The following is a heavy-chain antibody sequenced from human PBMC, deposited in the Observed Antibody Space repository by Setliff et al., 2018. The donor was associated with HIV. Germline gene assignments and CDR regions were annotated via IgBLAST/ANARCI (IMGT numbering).Heavy chain of an antibody. CDR1: GDSLSSGDSY. CDR2: IYYTGST. D-gene: IGHD1-26*01. Sequence: SETLSLTCSVSGDSLSSGDSYWAWIRQPPGKGLEWIGSIYYTGSTFSNPSLKSRVTVSGDTTRSQFSLKLDSVTAADTALYYCARRSLNSTPDAFGIWGQGTMVTVSS. CDR3: ARRSLNSTPDAFGI. V-gene: IGHV4-39*01. J-gene: IGHJ3*02.